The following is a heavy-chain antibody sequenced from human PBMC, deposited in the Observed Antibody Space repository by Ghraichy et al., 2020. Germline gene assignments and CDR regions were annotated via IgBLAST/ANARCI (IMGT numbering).Heavy chain of an antibody. V-gene: IGHV4-59*08. CDR3: ARHALSTSGGRDYDY. D-gene: IGHD1-1*01. CDR1: GGPISGYY. J-gene: IGHJ4*02. CDR2: IHYSGST. Sequence: SQTLSLTCTVSGGPISGYYWSWIRQTPGKGLEWIGYIHYSGSTNYNPSFWGRVAMSVDTSRNHFSLHLNSVPAADTAVYFCARHALSTSGGRDYDYWGQGTRVTGS.